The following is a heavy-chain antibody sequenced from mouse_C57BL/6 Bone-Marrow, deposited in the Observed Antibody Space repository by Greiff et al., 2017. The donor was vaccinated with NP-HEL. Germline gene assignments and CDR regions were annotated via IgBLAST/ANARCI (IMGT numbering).Heavy chain of an antibody. CDR2: FYPGSGSI. CDR3: ARHEDDSSGYGDYFDY. Sequence: QVQLQQSGAELVKPGASVKLSCKASGYTFTEYTIHWVKQRSGQGLEWIGWFYPGSGSIKYNEKFKDKATLTADKSSSTVYMELSRLTSEDSAVYFCARHEDDSSGYGDYFDYWGQGTTLTVSS. V-gene: IGHV1-62-2*01. CDR1: GYTFTEYT. J-gene: IGHJ2*01. D-gene: IGHD3-2*02.